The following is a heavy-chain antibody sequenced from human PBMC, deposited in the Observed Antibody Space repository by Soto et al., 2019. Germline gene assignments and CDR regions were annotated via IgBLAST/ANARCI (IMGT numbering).Heavy chain of an antibody. CDR3: TTSHLYY. CDR2: IRTKPNSYET. J-gene: IGHJ4*02. CDR1: GFNFNRSA. Sequence: GSLRPSCAASGFNFNRSALHWVRQASGKGLEWVGRIRTKPNSYETAYVGSVKGRFNISRDDSKNTAYLQMNSLKTDDTAGYYGTTSHLYYWRQGFLVAVSS. V-gene: IGHV3-73*01.